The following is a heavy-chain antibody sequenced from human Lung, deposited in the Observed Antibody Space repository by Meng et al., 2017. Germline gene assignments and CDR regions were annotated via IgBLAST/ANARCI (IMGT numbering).Heavy chain of an antibody. V-gene: IGHV3-30*04. J-gene: IGHJ4*02. CDR3: ARGAFVATIFRYLDH. D-gene: IGHD5-12*01. Sequence: WGSLRLSCAASGFTFSSFAMHWVRQAPGKGLEWVAAISHDGNTQYYADSVKGRFTISRDNSKNTLFLQMSSLRADDTAVYSCARGAFVATIFRYLDHWGQGTLVTVSS. CDR2: ISHDGNTQ. CDR1: GFTFSSFA.